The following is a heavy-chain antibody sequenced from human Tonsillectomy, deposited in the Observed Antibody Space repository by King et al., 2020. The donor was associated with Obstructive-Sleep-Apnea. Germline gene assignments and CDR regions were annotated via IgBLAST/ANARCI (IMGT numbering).Heavy chain of an antibody. Sequence: QLVQSGAEVKKPGASVKVSCKASGYTFTSYAMHWVRQAPGQRLEWMGWINAGNGNTKYSQKFQGRVTITRDTSASTAYMELSSLRSEDTAVYYCARDPGAYTAMAEWGQGTQVTVSS. D-gene: IGHD5-18*01. CDR3: ARDPGAYTAMAE. J-gene: IGHJ4*02. CDR1: GYTFTSYA. CDR2: INAGNGNT. V-gene: IGHV1-3*01.